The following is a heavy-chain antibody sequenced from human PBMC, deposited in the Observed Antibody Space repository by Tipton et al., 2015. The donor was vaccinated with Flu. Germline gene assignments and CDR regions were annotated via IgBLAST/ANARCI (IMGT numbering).Heavy chain of an antibody. V-gene: IGHV1-18*01. D-gene: IGHD2-8*01. CDR2: ISAYNGNT. Sequence: QLVQTGAEVKRPGASVKVSCKASGYTFTSYGISWVRQAPGQGLEWMGWISAYNGNTNYAQNLQGRVTMTTDTSTDTAYMELRSLRSDDTAVYYCVRCGAVLSLYIWFDPWGQGTLVTVSS. J-gene: IGHJ5*02. CDR1: GYTFTSYG. CDR3: VRCGAVLSLYIWFDP.